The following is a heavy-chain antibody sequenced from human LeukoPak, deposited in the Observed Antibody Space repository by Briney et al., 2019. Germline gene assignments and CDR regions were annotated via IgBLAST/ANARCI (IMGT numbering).Heavy chain of an antibody. V-gene: IGHV4-30-2*01. CDR1: GGSISSGGYS. CDR3: ARGLSGYNVD. CDR2: IYHSGST. D-gene: IGHD5-24*01. J-gene: IGHJ4*02. Sequence: SETLSLTCAVSGGSISSGGYSWSWIRQPPGKGLEWIGYIYHSGSTNYNPSLQSRVTVSVDTSKNQFSLKLRSVTAADTAVYYCARGLSGYNVDWGQGTLVTVSS.